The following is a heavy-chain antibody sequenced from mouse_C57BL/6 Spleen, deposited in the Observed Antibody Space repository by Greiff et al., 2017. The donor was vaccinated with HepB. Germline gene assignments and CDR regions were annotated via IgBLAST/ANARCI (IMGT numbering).Heavy chain of an antibody. CDR2: IDPSDSYT. CDR1: GYTFTSYW. Sequence: QVQLQHPGAELVMPGASVKLSCKASGYTFTSYWMHWVKQRPGQGLEWIGEIDPSDSYTNYNQKFKGKSTLTVDKSSSTAYMQLSSLTSEDSAVYYCARRDTTVVANWYFDVWGTGTTVTVSS. J-gene: IGHJ1*03. V-gene: IGHV1-69*01. D-gene: IGHD1-1*01. CDR3: ARRDTTVVANWYFDV.